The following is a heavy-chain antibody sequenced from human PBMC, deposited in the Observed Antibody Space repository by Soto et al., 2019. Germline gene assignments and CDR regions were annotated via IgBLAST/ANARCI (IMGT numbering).Heavy chain of an antibody. Sequence: EVQLLESGGGLVQPEGSLRLSCAASGFTFSSYAMGWFRQGPGKGLEWVAVVSIGGSTHYADSVRGRFTISRDNSKNTLSLQMNSLTAEDTAVYFCAKRRGAGGHFDYWGQGALVTVSS. CDR1: GFTFSSYA. CDR2: VSIGGST. CDR3: AKRRGAGGHFDY. D-gene: IGHD2-15*01. V-gene: IGHV3-23*01. J-gene: IGHJ4*02.